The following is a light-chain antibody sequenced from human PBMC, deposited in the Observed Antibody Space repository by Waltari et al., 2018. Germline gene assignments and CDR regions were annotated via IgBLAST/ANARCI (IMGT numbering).Light chain of an antibody. Sequence: QSALTQPPSASGSPGQSVTISCTGTSSDVGGYNYVYWYQQHPGKAPKFMIYEVSKRPSGVPDRFSGSKSGNTAFLTVSRLQAEDEADYYCSSYGGSNNLVFGGGTKLTVL. CDR1: SSDVGGYNY. V-gene: IGLV2-8*01. CDR3: SSYGGSNNLV. CDR2: EVS. J-gene: IGLJ2*01.